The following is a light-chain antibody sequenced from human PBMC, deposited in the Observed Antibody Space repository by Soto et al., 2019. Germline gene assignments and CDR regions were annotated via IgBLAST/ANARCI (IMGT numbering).Light chain of an antibody. V-gene: IGKV3-11*01. Sequence: IVLTQSPVTLAVSPGESAVLSCRASQSVSTSLAWYQHKPGQAPRLFIYDASKRAPGIPARFAGSGSGTDFTLTISSLEPEDIAIYYCQVRDVWPSFGQRTKVDIK. CDR3: QVRDVWPS. CDR2: DAS. CDR1: QSVSTS. J-gene: IGKJ1*01.